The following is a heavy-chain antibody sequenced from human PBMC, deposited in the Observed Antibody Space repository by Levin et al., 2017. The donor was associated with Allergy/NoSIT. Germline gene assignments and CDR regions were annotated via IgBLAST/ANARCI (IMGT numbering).Heavy chain of an antibody. CDR2: IYYSGST. D-gene: IGHD6-13*01. CDR1: AGSINNYY. J-gene: IGHJ5*02. V-gene: IGHV4-59*01. Sequence: SETLSLTCTVSAGSINNYYWSWIRQPPGKGLEWIGYIYYSGSTNYNPSLKSRVTISIDTSRSQFSLKLTSVTAADTAVYYCARLAHPSSRCWWFDPWGQGTPVTVSS. CDR3: ARLAHPSSRCWWFDP.